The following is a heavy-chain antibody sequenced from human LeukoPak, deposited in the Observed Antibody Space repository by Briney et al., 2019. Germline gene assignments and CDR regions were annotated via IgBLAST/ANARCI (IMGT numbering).Heavy chain of an antibody. J-gene: IGHJ6*02. CDR3: ARYYYDSSAQGSYYYGMDV. V-gene: IGHV3-23*01. CDR1: GFTFSGYA. D-gene: IGHD3-22*01. CDR2: IGGSGYTT. Sequence: PGGSLRLSCAASGFTFSGYALTWVRQAPGKGLEWVSAIGGSGYTTYYADSVKGRFTISRDNAKNSLYLQMNSLRDEDTAVYYCARYYYDSSAQGSYYYGMDVWGQGPRSPSP.